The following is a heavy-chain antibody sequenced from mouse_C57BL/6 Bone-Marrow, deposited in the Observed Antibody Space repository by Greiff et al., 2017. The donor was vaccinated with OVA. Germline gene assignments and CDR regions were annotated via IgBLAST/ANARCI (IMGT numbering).Heavy chain of an antibody. D-gene: IGHD3-2*02. CDR3: SEDSAVYYCAQTAQATNY. CDR2: GQGLEWIG. CDR1: YTFSRRVH. V-gene: IGHV1-87*01. Sequence: VQRVESGPELARPWASVKISCQAFYTFSRRVHFAIRDTNYWMQWVKQRPGQGLEWIGAIYPGIGDPSYNQKFKSKATLTADKSSSTAYMRRSSLTSEDSAVYYCAQTAQATNYWGQGTTLTVSS. J-gene: IGHJ2*01.